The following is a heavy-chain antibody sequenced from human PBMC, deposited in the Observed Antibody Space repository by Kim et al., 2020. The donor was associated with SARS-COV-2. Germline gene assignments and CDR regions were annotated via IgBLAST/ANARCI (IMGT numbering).Heavy chain of an antibody. J-gene: IGHJ4*02. V-gene: IGHV3-72*01. CDR3: ARVLTDYGDYVFGY. Sequence: AASVKGSFTLSRDDSKTSLYLQMNSLKTEDTAVYYCARVLTDYGDYVFGYWGQGTLVTVSS. D-gene: IGHD4-17*01.